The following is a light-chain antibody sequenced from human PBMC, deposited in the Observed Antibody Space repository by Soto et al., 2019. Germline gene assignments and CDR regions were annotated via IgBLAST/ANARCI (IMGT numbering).Light chain of an antibody. CDR3: SSYTSINTRV. J-gene: IGLJ1*01. Sequence: QSVLTQPASVSGSPGQPITISCTGTSSDVGGYNYVSWYQQHPGKAPKLIIYDVRNRPSGVSNRFSGSKSGNTASLTISGLQTEGEADYYCSSYTSINTRVFGTGTKVTVL. CDR2: DVR. V-gene: IGLV2-14*01. CDR1: SSDVGGYNY.